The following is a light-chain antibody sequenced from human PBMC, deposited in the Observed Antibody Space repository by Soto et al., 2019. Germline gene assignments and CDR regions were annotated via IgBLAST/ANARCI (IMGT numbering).Light chain of an antibody. Sequence: QSVLTQPPSASGSRGQSVTLSCSGTISDVGAYDYVSWYQQHPGKAPKLIIYEVTKRPSGVPDRFSGSKSAYTASLTVSGLQAEDEADYYCCSYVDTDTWVFGGGTKLTVL. CDR2: EVT. CDR1: ISDVGAYDY. V-gene: IGLV2-8*01. J-gene: IGLJ3*02. CDR3: CSYVDTDTWV.